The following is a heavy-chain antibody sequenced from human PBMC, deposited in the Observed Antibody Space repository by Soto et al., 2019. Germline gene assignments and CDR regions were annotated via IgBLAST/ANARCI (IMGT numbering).Heavy chain of an antibody. J-gene: IGHJ6*02. CDR1: GYTFTSYA. CDR2: INAGNGNT. CDR3: ARVRWNPFGYYGMDV. V-gene: IGHV1-3*01. D-gene: IGHD1-1*01. Sequence: GASVKVYCKASGYTFTSYAMHWVRQAPGQRLEWMGWINAGNGNTKYSQKFQGRVTITRDTSASTAYMELSSLRSEDTAVYYCARVRWNPFGYYGMDVWGQGTTVTVSS.